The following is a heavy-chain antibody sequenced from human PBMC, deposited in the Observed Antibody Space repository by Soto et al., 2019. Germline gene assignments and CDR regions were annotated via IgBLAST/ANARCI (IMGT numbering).Heavy chain of an antibody. CDR1: GFTFSSYG. V-gene: IGHV3-30*18. D-gene: IGHD6-19*01. CDR3: AKLSLIAVAGPDAFDI. CDR2: ISYDGSNK. J-gene: IGHJ3*02. Sequence: QVQLVESGRGVVQPGRSLRLSCAASGFTFSSYGMHWVRQAPGKGLEWVAVISYDGSNKYYADSVKGRFTISRDNSKNTLYLQMNSLRAEDTAVYYCAKLSLIAVAGPDAFDIWGQGTMVTVSS.